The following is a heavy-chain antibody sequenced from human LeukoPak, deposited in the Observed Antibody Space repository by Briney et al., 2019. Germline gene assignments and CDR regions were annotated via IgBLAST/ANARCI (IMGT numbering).Heavy chain of an antibody. J-gene: IGHJ5*02. CDR2: IYTSGST. Sequence: GGSLRLTCAASGFSVNSTYMSWVRQAPGKGLEWVSLIYTSGSTFYADSVMGRFTISRDNSKNTLSLQMNSLRAEDSAVYYCTRDRAGTQSWVEFDLWGQGTLVTVSS. D-gene: IGHD3-10*01. CDR1: GFSVNSTY. V-gene: IGHV3-66*03. CDR3: TRDRAGTQSWVEFDL.